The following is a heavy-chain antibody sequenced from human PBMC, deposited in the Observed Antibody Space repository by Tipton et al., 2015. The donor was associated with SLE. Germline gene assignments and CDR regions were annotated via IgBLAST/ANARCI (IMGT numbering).Heavy chain of an antibody. CDR2: IYYSGST. CDR1: GDSITSGSYY. D-gene: IGHD4-17*01. J-gene: IGHJ4*02. V-gene: IGHV4-39*07. CDR3: AKDYNHDNADYN. Sequence: TLSLTCSVSGDSITSGSYYWAWIRQPPGKGPEWIGTIYYSGSTYYYPSLKSRITISVDTSKNQFSLEVRSVTVADTAVYYCAKDYNHDNADYNWGQGTLVIVSS.